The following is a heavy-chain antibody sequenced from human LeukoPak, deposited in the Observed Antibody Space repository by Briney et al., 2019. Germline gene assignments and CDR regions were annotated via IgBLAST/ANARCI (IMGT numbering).Heavy chain of an antibody. V-gene: IGHV3-48*02. CDR1: GFTFSSYS. J-gene: IGHJ4*02. CDR3: ARGHDSGGYYYWWSASRPPPPENY. D-gene: IGHD3-22*01. CDR2: ISSSSGTI. Sequence: GGSLRLSCAASGFTFSSYSMNWVRLAPGKGLEWVSYISSSSGTIYYAYSVKGRFSISIDNAENSLYLQMNSLRDEDTAAYYCARGHDSGGYYYWWSASRPPPPENYWGQGTLVTVSS.